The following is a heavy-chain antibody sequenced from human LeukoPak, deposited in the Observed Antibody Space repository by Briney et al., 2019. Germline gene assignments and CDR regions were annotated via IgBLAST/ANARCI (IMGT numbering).Heavy chain of an antibody. CDR2: IIPIFGTA. V-gene: IGHV1-69*13. CDR1: GYTFTSYC. CDR3: ARALEMATITDAFDI. J-gene: IGHJ3*02. Sequence: SVKVSCKASGYTFTSYCISWVRQAPGQGLEWMGGIIPIFGTANYAQKFQGRVTITADESTSTAYMELSSLRSEDTAVYYCARALEMATITDAFDIWGQGTMVTVSS. D-gene: IGHD5-24*01.